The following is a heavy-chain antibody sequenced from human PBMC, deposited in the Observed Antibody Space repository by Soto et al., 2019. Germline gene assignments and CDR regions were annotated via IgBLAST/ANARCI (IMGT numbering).Heavy chain of an antibody. CDR3: AKVTPYSYGPFYYYGMDV. CDR1: GFTFSNYG. D-gene: IGHD5-18*01. Sequence: GGSLRLSCASSGFTFSNYGMHWVRQAPGKGLEWVAVISYDGSNKYYADSVKGRFTISRDNSKNTLYLQMNSLRAEDTAVYYCAKVTPYSYGPFYYYGMDVWGQGTTVTVSS. CDR2: ISYDGSNK. V-gene: IGHV3-30*18. J-gene: IGHJ6*02.